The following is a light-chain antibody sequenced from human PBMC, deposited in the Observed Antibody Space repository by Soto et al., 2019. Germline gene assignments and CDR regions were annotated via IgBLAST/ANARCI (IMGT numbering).Light chain of an antibody. J-gene: IGKJ5*01. V-gene: IGKV2-28*01. CDR3: MQALQTIT. CDR1: QSLLHSNGYNY. CDR2: LGS. Sequence: DIVMTQSPLSLPVTPGEPASISCRSSQSLLHSNGYNYLDWYLQKPGQSPHXLIYLGSNRASGVPDRFSGSGSGTDFTLKIRRVEADDVGVYYCMQALQTITFGQGTRLEIK.